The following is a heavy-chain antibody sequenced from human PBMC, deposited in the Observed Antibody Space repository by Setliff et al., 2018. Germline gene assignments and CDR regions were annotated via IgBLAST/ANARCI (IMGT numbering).Heavy chain of an antibody. V-gene: IGHV3-30-3*01. Sequence: GSLRLSCAASGFTFSSYAIHWVRQAPGKGLEWVAVISYDGSNKYYADSVKGRFTISRDNSKNTLYLQMNSLRAEDTAVYYCAREGGASYGGQSYLDYWGQGTLVTVSS. CDR1: GFTFSSYA. CDR3: AREGGASYGGQSYLDY. D-gene: IGHD4-17*01. CDR2: ISYDGSNK. J-gene: IGHJ4*02.